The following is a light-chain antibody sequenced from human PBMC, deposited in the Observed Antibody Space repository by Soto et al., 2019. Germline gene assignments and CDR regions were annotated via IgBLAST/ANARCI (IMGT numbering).Light chain of an antibody. V-gene: IGKV3-11*01. CDR2: CAS. CDR3: HQRSNWPPDT. Sequence: EIVLTQSPDNLSFAPRERDTLSCRASQSVSSYLAWYPQKPGQPPRLLLDCASTRATGVPASFSGSGSCTDFTLTISSLEPEDFAVYYGHQRSNWPPDTFGQGTRLEIK. J-gene: IGKJ5*01. CDR1: QSVSSY.